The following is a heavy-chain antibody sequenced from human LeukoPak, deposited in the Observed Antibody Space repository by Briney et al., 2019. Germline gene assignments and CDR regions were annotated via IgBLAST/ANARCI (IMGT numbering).Heavy chain of an antibody. D-gene: IGHD3-10*01. CDR1: GGSINNYY. CDR2: IDHSGYT. CDR3: ARGLYGSGMDV. J-gene: IGHJ6*03. Sequence: PSETLSLTCTVSGGSINNYYWTWIRQPPGKGLEWIGYIDHSGYTNYNPSLKSRVTTSVDTSKNQFSLKLSSVTAADTAVYYCARGLYGSGMDVWGKGTTVTISS. V-gene: IGHV4-59*01.